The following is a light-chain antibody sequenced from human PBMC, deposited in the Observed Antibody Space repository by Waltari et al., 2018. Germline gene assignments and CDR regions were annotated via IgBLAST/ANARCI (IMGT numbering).Light chain of an antibody. CDR3: QQRSTWPPS. CDR2: DVY. CDR1: QSVSIY. Sequence: EIVLTQSPAILSLSPGERATLSCRASQSVSIYLAWYQQKPGQSPRLLIYDVYKRATGIPARISGSGSGTDFTLTISSLEPEDFAVYYCQQRSTWPPSFGGGTKVEIK. J-gene: IGKJ4*01. V-gene: IGKV3-11*01.